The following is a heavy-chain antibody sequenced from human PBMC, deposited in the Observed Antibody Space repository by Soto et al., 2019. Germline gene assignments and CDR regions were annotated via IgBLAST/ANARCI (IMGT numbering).Heavy chain of an antibody. Sequence: SETLSLTCTVSGGSISSYYWSWIRQPPGKGLEWIGYIYYSGSTNYNPSLKSRVTISVDTSKNQFSLKLSSVTAADTAVYYWARENNYYDSSGYPSDGMDVWGQGTTVTVSS. CDR2: IYYSGST. CDR3: ARENNYYDSSGYPSDGMDV. V-gene: IGHV4-59*01. CDR1: GGSISSYY. J-gene: IGHJ6*02. D-gene: IGHD3-22*01.